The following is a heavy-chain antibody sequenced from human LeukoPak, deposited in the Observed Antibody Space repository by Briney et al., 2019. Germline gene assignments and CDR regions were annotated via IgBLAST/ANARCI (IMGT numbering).Heavy chain of an antibody. CDR1: GFTFSSYA. CDR2: ISGSGGST. Sequence: GGSLRLSCAASGFTFSSYAMSWVCQAPGKGLEWVSAISGSGGSTYYADSVNGRFTISRDNSKNTLYLQMNSLRAEDTAVYYCAKDWREPLAFDIWGQGTMVTVSS. CDR3: AKDWREPLAFDI. D-gene: IGHD1-26*01. J-gene: IGHJ3*02. V-gene: IGHV3-23*01.